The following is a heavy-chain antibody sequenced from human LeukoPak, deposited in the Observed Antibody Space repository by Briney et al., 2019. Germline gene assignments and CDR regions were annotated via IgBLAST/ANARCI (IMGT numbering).Heavy chain of an antibody. CDR3: ARAIYPNFYYYYMDV. V-gene: IGHV3-48*04. CDR2: ISSSGSTI. Sequence: GGSLRLSCVASGFTFSSYAMHWVRQTPGKGLEWVSYISSSGSTIYYADSVKGRFTISRDNAKNSLYLQMNSLRAEDTAVYYCARAIYPNFYYYYMDVWGKGTTVTVSS. J-gene: IGHJ6*03. CDR1: GFTFSSYA. D-gene: IGHD2-21*01.